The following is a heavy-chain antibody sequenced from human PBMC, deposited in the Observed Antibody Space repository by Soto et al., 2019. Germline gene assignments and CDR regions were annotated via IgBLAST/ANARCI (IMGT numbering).Heavy chain of an antibody. J-gene: IGHJ4*02. CDR3: ARGGEVRIAVAGTWFAY. CDR1: GDLISINTAA. CDR2: TYYRSKWYN. Sequence: SHTLTLICAISGDLISINTAACDWIRQTPARGLEWLGRTYYRSKWYNDYAVSVKSRITINPDTSKNQFSLQLNSVTPEDTAVYYCARGGEVRIAVAGTWFAYWGQGTLVTVSP. V-gene: IGHV6-1*01. D-gene: IGHD6-19*01.